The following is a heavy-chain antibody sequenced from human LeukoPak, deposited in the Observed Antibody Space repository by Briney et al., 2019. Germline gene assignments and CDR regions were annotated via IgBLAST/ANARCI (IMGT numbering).Heavy chain of an antibody. J-gene: IGHJ6*03. V-gene: IGHV3-30*04. CDR1: GFTFSSYA. CDR2: ISYDGSNK. CDR3: ARGEDDIVVVPAAMFYYYYMDV. Sequence: PGGSLRLSCAASGFTFSSYAMHWVRQAPGKGLEWVAVISYDGSNKYYADSVKGRFTISRDNSKNTLYLQMNSLRAEDTAVYYCARGEDDIVVVPAAMFYYYYMDVWGKGTTVTISS. D-gene: IGHD2-2*01.